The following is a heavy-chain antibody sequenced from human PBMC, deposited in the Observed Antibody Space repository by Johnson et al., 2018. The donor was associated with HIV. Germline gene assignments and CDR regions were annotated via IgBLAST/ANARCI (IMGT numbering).Heavy chain of an antibody. CDR1: GFTFNTYG. CDR3: ASGGPLSGGDECWFDV. J-gene: IGHJ3*01. Sequence: QVQLVESGGGVVQPGGSLRLSCAASGFTFNTYGMQWVRQAPGKGLEWVAFIRYDGSNKYYADSVKGRFTISRDNSKNTLCLQMNSLRVEDTPVSSCASGGPLSGGDECWFDVWGQGTMVTVSS. CDR2: IRYDGSNK. V-gene: IGHV3-30*02. D-gene: IGHD1-26*01.